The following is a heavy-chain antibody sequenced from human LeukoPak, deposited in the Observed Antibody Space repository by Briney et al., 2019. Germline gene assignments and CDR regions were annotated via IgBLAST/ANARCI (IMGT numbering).Heavy chain of an antibody. CDR1: GDSVSSNSAA. V-gene: IGHV6-1*01. CDR2: TYYRSKWYH. D-gene: IGHD3-10*02. J-gene: IGHJ4*02. CDR3: ARDMFGFYFDY. Sequence: SQTLSLTCAISGDSVSSNSAAWHWIRQSPSRGLEWLGRTYYRSKWYHEYAISVQSRITINPDTSKNQFSLQLSSVTPEDTAVCYCARDMFGFYFDYWGQGALVTVSS.